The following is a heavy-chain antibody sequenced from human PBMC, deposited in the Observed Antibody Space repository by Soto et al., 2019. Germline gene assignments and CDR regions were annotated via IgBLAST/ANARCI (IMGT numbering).Heavy chain of an antibody. CDR2: ISSSSSYI. CDR1: GFTFSSYS. CDR3: ARDQPGYSYGYGLGY. D-gene: IGHD5-18*01. J-gene: IGHJ4*02. Sequence: EVQLVESGGGLVKPGGSLRLSCAASGFTFSSYSMNWVRQAPGKGLEWVSSISSSSSYIYYADSVKGRFTISRDNAKTSLYLQMSSRRAEDTAVYYCARDQPGYSYGYGLGYWGQGTLVTVSS. V-gene: IGHV3-21*01.